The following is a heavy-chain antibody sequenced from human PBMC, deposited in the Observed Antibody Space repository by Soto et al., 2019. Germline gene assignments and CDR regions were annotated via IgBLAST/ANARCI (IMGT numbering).Heavy chain of an antibody. CDR2: IYYSGST. CDR3: ARQDIVVVVADKGYNWFDP. V-gene: IGHV4-39*01. Sequence: SETLSLTCTVSGGSISSSSYYWGWIRQPPGKGLEWIGSIYYSGSTYYNPSLKSRVTISVDTSKNQFSLKLSSVTAADTAVYYCARQDIVVVVADKGYNWFDPWGQGTLVTVSS. J-gene: IGHJ5*02. CDR1: GGSISSSSYY. D-gene: IGHD2-15*01.